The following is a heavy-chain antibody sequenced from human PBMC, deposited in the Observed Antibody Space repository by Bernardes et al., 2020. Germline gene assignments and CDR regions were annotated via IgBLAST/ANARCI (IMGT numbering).Heavy chain of an antibody. J-gene: IGHJ4*02. CDR2: IYYSGST. Sequence: SETLSLTCTVSGGSISSSSYYWGWIRQPPGKGLEWIGSIYYSGSTYYNPSLKSRVTISVDTSKNQFSLKLSSVTAADTAVYYCARHIIVDYFPRYFDYWGQGTLVTVSS. CDR3: ARHIIVDYFPRYFDY. V-gene: IGHV4-39*01. D-gene: IGHD3-22*01. CDR1: GGSISSSSYY.